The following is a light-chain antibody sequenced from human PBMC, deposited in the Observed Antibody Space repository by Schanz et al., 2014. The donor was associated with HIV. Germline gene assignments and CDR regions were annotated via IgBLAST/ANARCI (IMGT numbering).Light chain of an antibody. J-gene: IGLJ2*01. Sequence: QSALTQPASVSGSPGQSITISCTGTSNDVGIYNLVSWYQQHPGKAPKLTIYEVSKRPSGVSNRFSGSKSGYTASLTISGLQAEDEADYYCSSYTTSSTLVLGGGTKVTVL. CDR2: EVS. V-gene: IGLV2-14*02. CDR3: SSYTTSSTLV. CDR1: SNDVGIYNL.